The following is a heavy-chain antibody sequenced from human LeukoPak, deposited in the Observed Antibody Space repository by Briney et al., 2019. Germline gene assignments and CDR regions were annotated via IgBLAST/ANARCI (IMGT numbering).Heavy chain of an antibody. J-gene: IGHJ4*02. D-gene: IGHD3-10*01. CDR1: GGSVSSYY. Sequence: SETLSLTCTVSGGSVSSYYWSWIRQPPGKGLEWIGYIFYGGTTSYNPSLKSRVSLSVDTSKNQFSPKLNSVIAADTAVYYCARLKEGIDYWGQGTLVTVSS. CDR2: IFYGGTT. CDR3: ARLKEGIDY. V-gene: IGHV4-59*02.